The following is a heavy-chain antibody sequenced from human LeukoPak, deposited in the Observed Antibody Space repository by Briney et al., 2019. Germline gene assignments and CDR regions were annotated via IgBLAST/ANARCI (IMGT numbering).Heavy chain of an antibody. CDR2: ISYDGSNK. CDR1: GFAFSSYA. Sequence: GGSLRLSCAASGFAFSSYAMHWVRQAPGKGLEWVAVISYDGSNKYYADSVKGRFTISRDNSKNTLSLQMNSLRAEDTALYYCARGFVLGAAKNYFDYWGQGALVTVSP. V-gene: IGHV3-30-3*01. D-gene: IGHD2-21*02. CDR3: ARGFVLGAAKNYFDY. J-gene: IGHJ4*02.